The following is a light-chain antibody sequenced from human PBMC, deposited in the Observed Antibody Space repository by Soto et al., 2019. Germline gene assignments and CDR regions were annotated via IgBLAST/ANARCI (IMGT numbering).Light chain of an antibody. CDR1: QNLLYGSIDKML. CDR2: WGS. Sequence: DIVLTQSPDSLAVSLGERATINCKSSQNLLYGSIDKMLLAWYQQRSGQPPKLLIYWGSTRESGVPGRLSGSGSGTDVTLTLSSLRAEDVAVYYCQQYYSSPLTFGGGTKVEIK. J-gene: IGKJ4*02. CDR3: QQYYSSPLT. V-gene: IGKV4-1*01.